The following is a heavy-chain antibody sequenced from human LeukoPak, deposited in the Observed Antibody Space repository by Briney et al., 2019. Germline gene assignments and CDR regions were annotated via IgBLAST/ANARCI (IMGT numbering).Heavy chain of an antibody. D-gene: IGHD6-19*01. V-gene: IGHV3-74*01. CDR3: ARDHRSAWYISPTYDY. CDR1: GFTFSSYW. CDR2: INSDGSST. Sequence: PGGSLRLSCAASGFTFSSYWMHWVRQAPGEGLVWVSRINSDGSSTSYADSVKGRFTISRDNAKNTLYLQMNSLRAEDTAVYYCARDHRSAWYISPTYDYWGQGTLVTVSS. J-gene: IGHJ4*02.